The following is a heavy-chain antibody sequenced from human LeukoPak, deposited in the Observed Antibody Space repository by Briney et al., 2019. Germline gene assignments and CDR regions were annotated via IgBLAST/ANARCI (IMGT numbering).Heavy chain of an antibody. CDR2: IKEDGGEQ. Sequence: GGSLRLSCAASGFTFSSYWMSWVRQGPGKGLEWVANIKEDGGEQNYADSVKGRFTITRDNAKGTLFLQMNSLRAEDTALYYCAREHWFGELGTWGQGTLVSVSS. CDR1: GFTFSSYW. D-gene: IGHD3-10*01. J-gene: IGHJ4*02. CDR3: AREHWFGELGT. V-gene: IGHV3-7*01.